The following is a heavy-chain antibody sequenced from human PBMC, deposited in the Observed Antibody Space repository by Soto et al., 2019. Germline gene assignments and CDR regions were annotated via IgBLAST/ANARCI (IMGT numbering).Heavy chain of an antibody. CDR3: ATITVAGKSRRYDN. D-gene: IGHD6-19*01. V-gene: IGHV3-23*01. CDR1: GFTFSSYA. CDR2: ISTSGSTT. J-gene: IGHJ4*02. Sequence: GGSLRLSCAASGFTFSSYAMGWVRQAPGRGLEWVSSISTSGSTTLYADSVKGRVTISRDNSKSTLYLQLNSLRVEDTATYYCATITVAGKSRRYDNWGQGTLVTVSS.